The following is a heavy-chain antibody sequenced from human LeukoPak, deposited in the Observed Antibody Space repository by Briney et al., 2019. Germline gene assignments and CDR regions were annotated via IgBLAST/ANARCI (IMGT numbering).Heavy chain of an antibody. Sequence: PGGSLRLSCAASGFTFTTYGMHWVRQAPGKGLEWVAVIWYDGSITYYADSVKGRFTISRDNSKNTLYLQMNSLRAEDTAVYYCAKISAMVRGVIKGPYYYGMDVWGQGTTVTVSS. J-gene: IGHJ6*02. V-gene: IGHV3-33*06. D-gene: IGHD3-10*01. CDR1: GFTFTTYG. CDR2: IWYDGSIT. CDR3: AKISAMVRGVIKGPYYYGMDV.